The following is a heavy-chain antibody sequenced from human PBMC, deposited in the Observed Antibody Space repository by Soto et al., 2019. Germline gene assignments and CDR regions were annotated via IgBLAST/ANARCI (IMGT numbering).Heavy chain of an antibody. CDR2: ISGSGGRT. V-gene: IGHV3-23*01. J-gene: IGHJ4*02. CDR3: AKEGLG. Sequence: GGSLRLSCAASGLTFSSFAMSWVRQAPGKGLEWVSTISGSGGRTFYADSVKGRFTISRDNSKNTLFLQMNSLRAVDTAVYYCAKEGLGWGQGTLVTVSS. CDR1: GLTFSSFA.